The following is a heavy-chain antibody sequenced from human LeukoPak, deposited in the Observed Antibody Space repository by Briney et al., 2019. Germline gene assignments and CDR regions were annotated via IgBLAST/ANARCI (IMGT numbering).Heavy chain of an antibody. Sequence: EASVKVSCKASGYTFTSYYMHWVRQAPGQGLEWMGWINPNSGGTNYAQKFQGRVTMTRDTSISTAYMELSRLRSDDTAVYYCARGTRFGAASDTGYWGQGTLVTVSS. D-gene: IGHD6-13*01. J-gene: IGHJ4*02. CDR1: GYTFTSYY. CDR3: ARGTRFGAASDTGY. V-gene: IGHV1-2*02. CDR2: INPNSGGT.